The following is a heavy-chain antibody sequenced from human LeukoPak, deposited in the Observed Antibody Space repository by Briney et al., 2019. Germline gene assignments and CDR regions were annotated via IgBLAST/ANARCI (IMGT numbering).Heavy chain of an antibody. Sequence: GGSLRLSCAASGFTFSSYSMNWVRQAPGKGLEWVSSISSSSSYIYYADSVKGRFTISRDNSKNTLYLQMNSLRAEDTAVYYCASGSSGSGDYWGQGTLVTVSS. J-gene: IGHJ4*02. CDR2: ISSSSSYI. V-gene: IGHV3-21*01. CDR3: ASGSSGSGDY. D-gene: IGHD6-13*01. CDR1: GFTFSSYS.